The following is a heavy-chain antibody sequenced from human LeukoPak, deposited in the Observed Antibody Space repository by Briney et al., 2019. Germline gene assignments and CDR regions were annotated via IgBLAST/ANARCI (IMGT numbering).Heavy chain of an antibody. Sequence: GGSLRLSCAASGFTFSSYSMNWVRQAPGKGLEWVSYISTSSTTIYYADSVKGRFTISRDNAKNSLYLQMNSLRAEDTAVYYCAREVGGPSSSWIDYWGQGTLVTVSS. D-gene: IGHD6-13*01. CDR1: GFTFSSYS. J-gene: IGHJ4*02. CDR2: ISTSSTTI. V-gene: IGHV3-48*01. CDR3: AREVGGPSSSWIDY.